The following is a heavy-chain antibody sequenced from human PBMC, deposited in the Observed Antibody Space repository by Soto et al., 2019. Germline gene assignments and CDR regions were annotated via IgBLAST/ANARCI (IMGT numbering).Heavy chain of an antibody. D-gene: IGHD5-12*01. J-gene: IGHJ4*02. V-gene: IGHV4-4*07. Sequence: SETLSLTFTVSGGSINTFYWSWVRQPAGKGLEWIGRIFSSGSTSFNPSLESRVAMSVDTSKNHFSLNLSSVTAADMAVYYCAREGSYSAYNFAHGIQLWSFDFWGQGALVTVSS. CDR1: GGSINTFY. CDR3: AREGSYSAYNFAHGIQLWSFDF. CDR2: IFSSGST.